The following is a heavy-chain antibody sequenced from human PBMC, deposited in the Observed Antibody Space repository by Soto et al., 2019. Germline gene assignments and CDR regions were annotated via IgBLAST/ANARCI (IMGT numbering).Heavy chain of an antibody. CDR1: GGTVSRYA. V-gene: IGHV1-69*01. CDR3: ARAGDRGVATSHYYYGMDV. Sequence: QVQLVQSGADVKKPGSSVKVSCKASGGTVSRYAISWVRQAPGKGLEWMGGIIPIFGTANYAQKFQGRVTITADESTSTAYMELSSLRSEDTAVYYCARAGDRGVATSHYYYGMDVWGQGNTVTVSS. CDR2: IIPIFGTA. D-gene: IGHD5-12*01. J-gene: IGHJ6*02.